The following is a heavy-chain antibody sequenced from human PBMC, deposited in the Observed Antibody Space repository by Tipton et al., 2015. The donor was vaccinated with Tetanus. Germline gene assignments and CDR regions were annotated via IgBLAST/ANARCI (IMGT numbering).Heavy chain of an antibody. V-gene: IGHV4-31*03. J-gene: IGHJ4*02. D-gene: IGHD2/OR15-2a*01. CDR1: GGSINSGGHF. CDR3: ARGTFYAFDF. CDR2: IRDNGNS. Sequence: LRLSCTVSGGSINSGGHFWTWIRQRSGKGLEWIGHIRDNGNSYANPSLSGRVTMSVDTRKNQSSLNLTSVSVADTATYYCARGTFYAFDFWGQGVQVTVSS.